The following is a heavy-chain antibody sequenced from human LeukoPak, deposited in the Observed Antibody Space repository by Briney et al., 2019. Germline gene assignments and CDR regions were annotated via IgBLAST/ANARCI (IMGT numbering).Heavy chain of an antibody. J-gene: IGHJ4*02. CDR1: GYTFTSYY. D-gene: IGHD2-21*02. Sequence: ASVKVSCKAFGYTFTSYYMHWVRQAPGQGLEWMGIINPSGGSTSYAQKFQGRVTMTRDTSTSTVYMELSSLRSEDTAVYYCARGGFSSVVVTAIPPNYWGQGTLVTVSS. CDR3: ARGGFSSVVVTAIPPNY. V-gene: IGHV1-46*01. CDR2: INPSGGST.